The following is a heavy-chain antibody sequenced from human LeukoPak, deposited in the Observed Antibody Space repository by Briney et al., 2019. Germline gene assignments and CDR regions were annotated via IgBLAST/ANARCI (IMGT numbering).Heavy chain of an antibody. CDR2: IYYSGST. V-gene: IGHV4-39*01. Sequence: EASETLSLTCTVSGGSISSSSYYWGWIRQPPGKGLEWIGSIYYSGSTYYNPSLKSRVTISVDTSKNQFSLKLSSVTAADTAVYYCARERRREPFDYWGQGTLVTVSS. D-gene: IGHD1-1*01. CDR3: ARERRREPFDY. CDR1: GGSISSSSYY. J-gene: IGHJ4*02.